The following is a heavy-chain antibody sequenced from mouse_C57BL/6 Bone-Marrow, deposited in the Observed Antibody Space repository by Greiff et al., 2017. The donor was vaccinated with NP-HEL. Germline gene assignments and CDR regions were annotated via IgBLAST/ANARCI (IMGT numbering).Heavy chain of an antibody. CDR2: IYPGSGST. V-gene: IGHV1-55*01. CDR3: ARRGNYGNYGAY. D-gene: IGHD2-1*01. J-gene: IGHJ3*01. Sequence: VQLQQPGAELVKPGASVKMSCKASGYTFTSYWITWVKQRPGQGLEWIGDIYPGSGSTNYNEKFKSKATLTVDTSSSTAYMQLSSLTSEDSAVYYCARRGNYGNYGAYWGQGTLVTVSA. CDR1: GYTFTSYW.